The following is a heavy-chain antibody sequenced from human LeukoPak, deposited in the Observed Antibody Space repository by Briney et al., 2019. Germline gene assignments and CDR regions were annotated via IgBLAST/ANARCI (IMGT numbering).Heavy chain of an antibody. V-gene: IGHV3-23*01. D-gene: IGHD3-22*01. J-gene: IGHJ4*02. CDR2: ISGSGGST. CDR1: GFTFSSYG. CDR3: AKDKGGGYYFIGMD. Sequence: GGTLRLSCAASGFTFSSYGMSWVRQAPGKGLEWVSAISGSGGSTYYADSMKGRFTISRDNSKNTLYLQMNSLRAEDTAVYYCAKDKGGGYYFIGMDWGQGTLVTVSS.